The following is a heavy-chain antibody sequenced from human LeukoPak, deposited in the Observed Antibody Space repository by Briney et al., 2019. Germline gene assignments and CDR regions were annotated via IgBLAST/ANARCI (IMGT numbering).Heavy chain of an antibody. D-gene: IGHD3-10*01. CDR3: ATPGVGGAVDY. J-gene: IGHJ4*02. CDR1: GGSSSGYY. Sequence: SETLSLTCAVYGGSSSGYYWSWIRQPPGKGLEWIGEINHSGSTNYNPSLKSRVTISVDTSKNQFSLKLSAVTAADTAVCYCATPGVGGAVDYWGQGTLVTVSS. V-gene: IGHV4-34*01. CDR2: INHSGST.